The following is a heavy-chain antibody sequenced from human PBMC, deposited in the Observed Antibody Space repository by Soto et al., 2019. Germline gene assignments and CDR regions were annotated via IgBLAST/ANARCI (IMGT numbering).Heavy chain of an antibody. Sequence: SETLSLTCSVSGGSVTNINYFWAWIRQSPGKGLEWIANIYYTGTTFYNPSLRSRVSMTIDASRNRFSLDLSSVTASDTALYYCARHEYVSSSYDLLDVWGRGTMVTVSS. CDR1: GGSVTNINYF. D-gene: IGHD3-22*01. CDR3: ARHEYVSSSYDLLDV. V-gene: IGHV4-39*01. CDR2: IYYTGTT. J-gene: IGHJ3*01.